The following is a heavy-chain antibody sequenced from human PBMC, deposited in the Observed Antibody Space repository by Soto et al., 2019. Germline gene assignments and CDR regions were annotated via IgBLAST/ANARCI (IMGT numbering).Heavy chain of an antibody. D-gene: IGHD2-15*01. CDR3: ARGPGGPDGPGDY. J-gene: IGHJ4*02. CDR1: GYTFTSYA. V-gene: IGHV1-3*01. Sequence: QVQLVQSGAEVKKPGASVKVSCKASGYTFTSYAMHWVRQAPGQRLEWMGWINAGNGNTKYSQKFQGRVTITRDTSAXTAYMELSSLRSEXXAVYYCARGPGGPDGPGDYWGQGTLVTVSS. CDR2: INAGNGNT.